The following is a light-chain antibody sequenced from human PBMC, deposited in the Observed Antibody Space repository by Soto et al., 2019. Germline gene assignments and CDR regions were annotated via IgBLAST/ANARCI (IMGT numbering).Light chain of an antibody. CDR2: RDD. CDR1: KSTIGSNT. J-gene: IGLJ3*02. Sequence: QSVLTQPPSASGTPGQRVTISCSGSKSTIGSNTVNWYQQLPGTAPKLLIYRDDQRPSGVPDRFSGSKSGTSASLAISGLQSDDECDHYCSSWDDSLNGMVFGGGTKLTVL. V-gene: IGLV1-44*01. CDR3: SSWDDSLNGMV.